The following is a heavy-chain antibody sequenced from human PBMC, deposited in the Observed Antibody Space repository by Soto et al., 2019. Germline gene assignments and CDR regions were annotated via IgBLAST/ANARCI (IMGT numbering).Heavy chain of an antibody. CDR2: IIPILGIA. J-gene: IGHJ6*02. V-gene: IGHV1-69*02. D-gene: IGHD6-13*01. CDR1: GGTFSSYT. Sequence: QVQLVQSGAEVKKPGSSVKVSCKASGGTFSSYTISWVRQAPGQGLEWMGRIIPILGIANYAQKFQGRVTITADKSTSTAYMELSSVRSDHPAVYGCAGASLGHYGMDVWGQGTTVTVSS. CDR3: AGASLGHYGMDV.